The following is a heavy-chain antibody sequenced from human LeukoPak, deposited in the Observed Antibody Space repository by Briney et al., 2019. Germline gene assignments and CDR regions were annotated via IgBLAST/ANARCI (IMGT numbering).Heavy chain of an antibody. CDR2: ISSSSSYI. V-gene: IGHV3-21*01. Sequence: GRSLRLSCAASGFTFSSYSMNWVRQAPGKGLEWVSSISSSSSYIYYADSVKGRFTISRDNAKNSLYLQMNSLRAEDTAVYYCVKGPSSGWFYLDYWGQGTLVTVSS. J-gene: IGHJ4*02. D-gene: IGHD6-19*01. CDR1: GFTFSSYS. CDR3: VKGPSSGWFYLDY.